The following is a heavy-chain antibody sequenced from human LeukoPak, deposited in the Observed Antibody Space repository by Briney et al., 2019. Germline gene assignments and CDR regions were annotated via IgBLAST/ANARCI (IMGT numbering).Heavy chain of an antibody. CDR1: GFTFSSYG. V-gene: IGHV3-30*18. D-gene: IGHD6-19*01. Sequence: GGSLRLSCAASGFTFSSYGMHWVRQAPGKGLEWVAVISYDGSNKYYADSVKGRFTISRDNSKNTLYLQMNSLRAEDTAVYYCAKVFGIAVAVTELNFDYWGQGTLVTVSS. CDR3: AKVFGIAVAVTELNFDY. J-gene: IGHJ4*02. CDR2: ISYDGSNK.